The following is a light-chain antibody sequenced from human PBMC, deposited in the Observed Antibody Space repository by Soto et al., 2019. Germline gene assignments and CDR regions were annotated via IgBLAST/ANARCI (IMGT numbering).Light chain of an antibody. V-gene: IGLV1-40*01. J-gene: IGLJ3*02. CDR2: GNS. Sequence: QSVLTQPPSVSGAPGQRVTISCTGSSSNIGGGYDVHWYQQLPGTAPKLLIYGNSNRPSGVPDRFSGSKSGTSASLAITGLQAEDEADYYCQSYDSGLSGSRVFGGGTKLTVL. CDR3: QSYDSGLSGSRV. CDR1: SSNIGGGYD.